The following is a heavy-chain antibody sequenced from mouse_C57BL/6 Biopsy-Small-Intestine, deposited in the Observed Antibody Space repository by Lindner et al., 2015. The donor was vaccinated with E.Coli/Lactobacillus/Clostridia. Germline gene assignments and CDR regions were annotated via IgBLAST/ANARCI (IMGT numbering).Heavy chain of an antibody. CDR3: ARNYGSSWRVDY. CDR1: GYAFTNYL. D-gene: IGHD1-1*01. J-gene: IGHJ2*01. Sequence: VQLQESGAELVRPGTSVKVSCKASGYAFTNYLIEWVKERPGQGLEWIGVVNPGSDGTNYNEKFKGKATLTADKSSSTAYMQLSSLTSEDSAVYFCARNYGSSWRVDYWGQGTTLTASS. CDR2: VNPGSDGT. V-gene: IGHV1-54*01.